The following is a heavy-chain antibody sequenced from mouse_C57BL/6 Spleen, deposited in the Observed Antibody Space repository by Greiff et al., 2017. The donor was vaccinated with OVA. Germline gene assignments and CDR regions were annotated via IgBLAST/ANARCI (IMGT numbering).Heavy chain of an antibody. Sequence: QVQLQQSGAELVMPGASVKLSCKASGYTFTSYWMHWVKQRPGQGLEWIGEIDPSDSYTNYNQKFKGKSTLTVDKSSSTAYMQLSSLTSEDSAVYYCAQLPGYWGQGTTLTVSS. CDR1: GYTFTSYW. CDR3: AQLPGY. D-gene: IGHD2-1*01. J-gene: IGHJ2*01. V-gene: IGHV1-69*01. CDR2: IDPSDSYT.